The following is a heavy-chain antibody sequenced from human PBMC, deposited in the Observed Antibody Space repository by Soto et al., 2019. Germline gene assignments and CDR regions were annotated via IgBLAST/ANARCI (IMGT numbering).Heavy chain of an antibody. CDR3: ATGILTGYYNPFDFDY. J-gene: IGHJ4*02. D-gene: IGHD3-9*01. CDR2: ISGSGGST. CDR1: GFTFSSYA. V-gene: IGHV3-23*01. Sequence: GGSLRLSCAASGFTFSSYAMSWVRQAPGKGLEWVSAISGSGGSTYYADSVKGRFTISRDNSKNTLYLQMNSLRAEDTAVYYCATGILTGYYNPFDFDYWGQGTLVTVSS.